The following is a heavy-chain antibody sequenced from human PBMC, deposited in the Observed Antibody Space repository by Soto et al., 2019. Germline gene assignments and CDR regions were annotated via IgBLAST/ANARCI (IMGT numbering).Heavy chain of an antibody. CDR2: IYYSGST. Sequence: SETLSLTCTGSGGSISSYYWGWIRQPPGKGLEWIGYIYYSGSTNYNPSLKSRVTISVDTSKNQFSLKLSSVTAAGTAVYYCARRGGDAFDIWGQGTMVTV. D-gene: IGHD2-15*01. J-gene: IGHJ3*02. CDR1: GGSISSYY. CDR3: ARRGGDAFDI. V-gene: IGHV4-59*08.